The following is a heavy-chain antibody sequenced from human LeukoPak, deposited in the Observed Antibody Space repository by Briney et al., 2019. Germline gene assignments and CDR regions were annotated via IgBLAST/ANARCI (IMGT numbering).Heavy chain of an antibody. CDR2: IYHSGST. D-gene: IGHD1-1*01. CDR1: GGSISSNNW. J-gene: IGHJ6*03. V-gene: IGHV4-4*02. CDR3: AREEHYYYYYYMDV. Sequence: SETLSLTCAVSGGSISSNNWWSWVRQPPGKGLEWIGEIYHSGSTNYNPSLKSRVTISVDTSKNQFSLKLSSVTAADTAVYYCAREEHYYYYYYMDVWGKGTTVTISS.